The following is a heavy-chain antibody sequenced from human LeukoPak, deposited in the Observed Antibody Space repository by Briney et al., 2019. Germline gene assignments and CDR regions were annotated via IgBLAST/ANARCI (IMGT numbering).Heavy chain of an antibody. CDR2: IYYTGST. J-gene: IGHJ5*02. CDR3: ARDPYTSGYYASFDP. V-gene: IGHV4-59*01. CDR1: GGSIGSSY. Sequence: SETLSLTCTVSGGSIGSSYWHWIRQAPGKGLEWIGYIYYTGSTTYNPSLKSRITMSVDTSKNRSSLKMWSVTAADTAVYYCARDPYTSGYYASFDPWGQGTLVTVSS. D-gene: IGHD6-19*01.